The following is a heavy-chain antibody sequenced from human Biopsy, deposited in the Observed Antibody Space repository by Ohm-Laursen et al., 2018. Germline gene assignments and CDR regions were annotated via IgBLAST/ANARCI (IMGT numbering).Heavy chain of an antibody. Sequence: GSSVKVSCKASGGTFTNHAAGWVRQAPGQGLEWMGGRIPYFNTIYYARNFQDRAVITADRSARTTDMQLSGLRPDDTAVYYCVGGQRGPPIGVTVPGDAFDLWGPGTMVTVSP. V-gene: IGHV1-69*01. D-gene: IGHD2/OR15-2a*01. CDR2: RIPYFNTI. CDR1: GGTFTNHA. J-gene: IGHJ3*01. CDR3: VGGQRGPPIGVTVPGDAFDL.